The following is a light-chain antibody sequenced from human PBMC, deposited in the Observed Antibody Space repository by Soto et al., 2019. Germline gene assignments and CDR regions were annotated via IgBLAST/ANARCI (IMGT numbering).Light chain of an antibody. J-gene: IGKJ1*01. CDR3: QQYNNWPTWT. CDR2: GAS. CDR1: QSITNN. V-gene: IGKV3-15*01. Sequence: EIVLTQSPVTLSLSPGERATLSCRASQSITNNYLAWYQQKPGRAPRLLIYGASTRATGIPARFSGSGSGTEFTLTISSLQSEDFAVYYCQQYNNWPTWTFGQGTKVDIK.